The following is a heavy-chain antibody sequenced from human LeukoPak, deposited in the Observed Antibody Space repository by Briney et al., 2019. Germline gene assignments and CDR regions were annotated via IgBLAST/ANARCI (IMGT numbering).Heavy chain of an antibody. CDR2: IYYSGST. V-gene: IGHV4-39*07. D-gene: IGHD5-18*01. CDR1: GGSISSSSYY. J-gene: IGHJ4*02. Sequence: SETLSLTCTVSGGSISSSSYYWGWIRQPPGTGLEWIGSIYYSGSTYYNPSLKSRVTISVDTSKNQFSLKLSSVTAADTAVYYCARRGYSYGYSDYWGQGTLVTVSS. CDR3: ARRGYSYGYSDY.